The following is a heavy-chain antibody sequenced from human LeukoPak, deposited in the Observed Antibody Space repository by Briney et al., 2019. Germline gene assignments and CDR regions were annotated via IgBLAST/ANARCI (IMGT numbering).Heavy chain of an antibody. CDR2: TNLDGGTT. V-gene: IGHV3-74*01. CDR3: ARDFHGDHDY. Sequence: GGSLRLSCAASGFTLSGYWIHWVRQAPGKGLGWVARTNLDGGTTSYADAVKGRITISRDNAKNTLYLQMHSLRAVDTAVYYCARDFHGDHDYWGQGTLVTVSS. J-gene: IGHJ4*02. D-gene: IGHD4-17*01. CDR1: GFTLSGYW.